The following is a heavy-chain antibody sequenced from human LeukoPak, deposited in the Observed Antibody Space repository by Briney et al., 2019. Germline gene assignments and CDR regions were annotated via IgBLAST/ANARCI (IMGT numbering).Heavy chain of an antibody. Sequence: GGSLRLSCAASGFTFSSYEMNWVRQAPGKGLEWVAVISYDGSNKYYADSVKGRFTISRDNSKNTLYLQMNSLRAEDTAVYYCARDPENCGGDCDLFDYWGQGTLVTVSS. J-gene: IGHJ4*02. CDR3: ARDPENCGGDCDLFDY. CDR1: GFTFSSYE. V-gene: IGHV3-30-3*01. D-gene: IGHD2-21*02. CDR2: ISYDGSNK.